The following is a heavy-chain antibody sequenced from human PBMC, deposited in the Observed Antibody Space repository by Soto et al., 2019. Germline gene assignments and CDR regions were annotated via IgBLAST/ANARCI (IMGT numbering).Heavy chain of an antibody. CDR2: IIPIFHTA. J-gene: IGHJ4*02. CDR1: GGTFSTYA. CDR3: VNRRDGYNSAFFDY. Sequence: SVKVSCRASGGTFSTYAFSWVRQAPGQGLEWMGGIIPIFHTATYAQKFQGRVTITADESTSTAYMALSSLRSEDTAVYYCVNRRDGYNSAFFDYWGQGTLVTVYS. V-gene: IGHV1-69*13. D-gene: IGHD5-12*01.